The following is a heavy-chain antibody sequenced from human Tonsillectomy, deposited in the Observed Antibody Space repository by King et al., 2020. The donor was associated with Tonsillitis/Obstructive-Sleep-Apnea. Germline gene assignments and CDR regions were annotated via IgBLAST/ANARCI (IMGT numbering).Heavy chain of an antibody. Sequence: VQLVESGGGLVQPGGSLRLSCAASGFTFSSYAMSWVRQAPEKGLEWVSAISGSGGSTYYADSVKGRFTISRDNSKNTLYLQMNSLRAEDTAVYYCAKRGYDFWSGYYTLDYWGQGTLVTVSS. CDR1: GFTFSSYA. V-gene: IGHV3-23*04. J-gene: IGHJ4*02. CDR3: AKRGYDFWSGYYTLDY. CDR2: ISGSGGST. D-gene: IGHD3-3*01.